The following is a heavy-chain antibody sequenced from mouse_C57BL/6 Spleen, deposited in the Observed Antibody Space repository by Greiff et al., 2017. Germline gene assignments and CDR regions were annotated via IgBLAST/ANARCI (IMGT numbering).Heavy chain of an antibody. CDR2: FYPGSGSI. CDR3: ARHEGGRGYGNYYYAMDY. D-gene: IGHD2-10*02. Sequence: LVKPGASVKLSCKASGYTFTEYTIHWVKQRSGQGLEWIGWFYPGSGSIKYNEKFKDKATLTADKSSSTVYMELSRLTSEDSAVYFCARHEGGRGYGNYYYAMDYWGQGTSVTVSS. V-gene: IGHV1-62-2*01. CDR1: GYTFTEYT. J-gene: IGHJ4*01.